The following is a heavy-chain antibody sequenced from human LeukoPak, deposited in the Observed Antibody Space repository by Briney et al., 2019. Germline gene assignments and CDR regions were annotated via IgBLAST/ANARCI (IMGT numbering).Heavy chain of an antibody. D-gene: IGHD2-15*01. Sequence: ASVKVSCKASGYTFTSYDINWVRQATGQGLEWMGWMNPNSGNTGYAQKFQGRVTMTRNTSISTAYMELSSLRSEDTAVYYCARVARWSNFYDYWGQGTLVTVSS. J-gene: IGHJ4*02. CDR1: GYTFTSYD. CDR2: MNPNSGNT. V-gene: IGHV1-8*01. CDR3: ARVARWSNFYDY.